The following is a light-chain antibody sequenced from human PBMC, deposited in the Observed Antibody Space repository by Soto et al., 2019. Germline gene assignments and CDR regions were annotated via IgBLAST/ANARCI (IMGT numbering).Light chain of an antibody. CDR2: AAS. Sequence: IKLTQSPSSLSASVGDTVTITCRAGQTVKNYLNWYQLKPGKVPKLLIYAASSLQNGVPARFVGGASGTDFTLTIITLQPEDFATYYCQQSYSDRQTFGQGTKLEI. J-gene: IGKJ2*01. CDR1: QTVKNY. V-gene: IGKV1-39*01. CDR3: QQSYSDRQT.